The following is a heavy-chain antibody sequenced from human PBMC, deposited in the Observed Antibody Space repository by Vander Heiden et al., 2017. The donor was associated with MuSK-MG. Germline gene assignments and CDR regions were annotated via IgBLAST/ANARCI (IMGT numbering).Heavy chain of an antibody. CDR3: VKGLGYCSSASCYEDY. D-gene: IGHD2-2*01. Sequence: EVQLLESGGGLVQPGGSLRLTCAAPGFMFSSHAMNWVRQARGKGLEWVAVFVGSGGGIYYADSVKGRFIVSRDNSKNTLSLQMSSLRAEDTAVYFCVKGLGYCSSASCYEDYWGQGTLVTVSS. CDR2: FVGSGGGI. CDR1: GFMFSSHA. V-gene: IGHV3-23*01. J-gene: IGHJ4*02.